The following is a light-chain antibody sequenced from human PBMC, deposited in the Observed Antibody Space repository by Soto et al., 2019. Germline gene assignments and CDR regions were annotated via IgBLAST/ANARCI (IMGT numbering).Light chain of an antibody. CDR1: SSNIGSNY. J-gene: IGLJ1*01. CDR2: RNN. CDR3: AAWDDSLSAYV. V-gene: IGLV1-47*01. Sequence: QSVLTQPPSASGTPGQRVTISCSGSSSNIGSNYVYWYQHLPGTAPKLLIYRNNQRPSGVPDRFSGSKSGTSASLAISGLRSEDEADYYCAAWDDSLSAYVFGTGTKVTVL.